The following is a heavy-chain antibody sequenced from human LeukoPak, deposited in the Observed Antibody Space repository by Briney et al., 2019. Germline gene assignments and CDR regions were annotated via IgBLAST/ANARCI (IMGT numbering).Heavy chain of an antibody. V-gene: IGHV4-39*01. CDR2: IYYSGST. Sequence: SETLSLTCTVSGGSFSSSIYYWGWGRQPPGKGREWIVSIYYSGSTSYNPSLTSRVTISVDTSKNQFSLKLTSVTAADTAVYYCASRNDILTGYVFDFWGQGTLVTVSS. CDR1: GGSFSSSIYY. CDR3: ASRNDILTGYVFDF. D-gene: IGHD3-9*01. J-gene: IGHJ4*02.